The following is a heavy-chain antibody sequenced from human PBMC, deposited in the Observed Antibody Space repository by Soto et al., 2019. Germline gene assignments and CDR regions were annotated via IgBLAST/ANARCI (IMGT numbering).Heavy chain of an antibody. CDR3: ARWDSNWFDP. CDR2: IYYGAYT. CDR1: GGSITSDW. Sequence: SETLSLTCSVSGGSITSDWWSWIRQPPGKGLEWIGYIYYGAYTNYNPILKSRVTISGDTSTNQGSLKLNSVTAADAAVYYCARWDSNWFDPWGPGVLVTVSS. D-gene: IGHD1-26*01. J-gene: IGHJ5*02. V-gene: IGHV4-59*01.